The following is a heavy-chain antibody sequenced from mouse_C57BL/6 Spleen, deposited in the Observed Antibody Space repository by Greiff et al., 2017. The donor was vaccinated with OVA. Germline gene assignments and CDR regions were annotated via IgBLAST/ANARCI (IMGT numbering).Heavy chain of an antibody. V-gene: IGHV1-18*01. CDR1: GYTFTDYN. J-gene: IGHJ3*01. CDR2: INPNNGGT. CDR3: ASRPRLREPWFAY. Sequence: VQLQQSGPELVKPGASVKITCKASGYTFTDYNMDWVKQSHGKSLEWIGDINPNNGGTIYNQKFKGKATLTVDKSSSTAYMELRSLTSEDTAVYYCASRPRLREPWFAYWGQGTLVTVSA. D-gene: IGHD1-1*01.